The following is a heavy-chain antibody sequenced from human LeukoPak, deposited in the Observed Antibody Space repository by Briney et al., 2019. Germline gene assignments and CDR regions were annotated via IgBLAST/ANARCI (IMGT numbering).Heavy chain of an antibody. CDR3: ARGTSFGFDP. Sequence: PGGSLRLSCAASGFTFSSYSMNWVRQAPGKGLEWVSYINSSSSTIYYADSVKGRFTISRDNAKNSLYLQMNSLRAEDTAVYYCARGTSFGFDPWGQGTLVTVSS. V-gene: IGHV3-48*01. CDR1: GFTFSSYS. CDR2: INSSSSTI. D-gene: IGHD2-2*01. J-gene: IGHJ5*02.